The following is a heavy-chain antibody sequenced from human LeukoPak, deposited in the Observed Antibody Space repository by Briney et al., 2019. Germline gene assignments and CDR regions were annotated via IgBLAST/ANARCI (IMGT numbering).Heavy chain of an antibody. J-gene: IGHJ5*02. CDR3: AKGSGSGWYGWFAP. V-gene: IGHV3-23*01. Sequence: VGSLRLSCAASGFSFSDYAMYWVRQAPGKGLEWVSTIDASGGATYYADSVEGRFTISRDNSKNTFYLQMNSLRAEDTAVYYCAKGSGSGWYGWFAPWGQGTLVTVSS. D-gene: IGHD6-19*01. CDR2: IDASGGAT. CDR1: GFSFSDYA.